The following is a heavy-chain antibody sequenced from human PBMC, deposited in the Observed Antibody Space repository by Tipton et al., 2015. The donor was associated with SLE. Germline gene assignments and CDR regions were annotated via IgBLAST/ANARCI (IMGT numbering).Heavy chain of an antibody. Sequence: TLSLTCTVSGGSISSHYWSWIRQPPGKGLEWIGYMYYSGSTNYNPSLKSRVTISVDTSKNKFSLKLSSVTAADTAVYYCARGHTAMVGSLYYYGMDVWGQETTVTVSS. D-gene: IGHD5-18*01. J-gene: IGHJ6*02. V-gene: IGHV4-59*11. CDR2: MYYSGST. CDR3: ARGHTAMVGSLYYYGMDV. CDR1: GGSISSHY.